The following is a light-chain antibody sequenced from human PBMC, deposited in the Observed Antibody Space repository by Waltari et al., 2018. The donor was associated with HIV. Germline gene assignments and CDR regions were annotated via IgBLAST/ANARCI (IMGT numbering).Light chain of an antibody. CDR1: GIDTAS. J-gene: IGLJ2*01. CDR3: QVWGSKSDII. CDR2: NES. V-gene: IGLV3-21*02. Sequence: SYALIQPPSMSAAPCQPATLTCERRGIDTASVHWYQHKSGQAPKVVIFNESRRPSGTPDRFFGTNSGDTATLTINRVEAGDEADYYCQVWGSKSDIIFGGGTKLTV.